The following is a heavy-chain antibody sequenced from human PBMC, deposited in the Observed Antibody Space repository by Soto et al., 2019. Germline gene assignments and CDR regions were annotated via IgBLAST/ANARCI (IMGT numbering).Heavy chain of an antibody. CDR1: GGTFSSYA. V-gene: IGHV1-69*13. CDR2: IIPIFGTA. CDR3: ARDSRATVTSKWAYYYYGMDV. D-gene: IGHD4-17*01. Sequence: SVKVSCKASGGTFSSYAISWVRQAPGQGLEWMGGIIPIFGTANYAQKFQGRVTITADESTSTAYMELSSLRSEDTAVYYCARDSRATVTSKWAYYYYGMDVWGQGTTVTVSS. J-gene: IGHJ6*02.